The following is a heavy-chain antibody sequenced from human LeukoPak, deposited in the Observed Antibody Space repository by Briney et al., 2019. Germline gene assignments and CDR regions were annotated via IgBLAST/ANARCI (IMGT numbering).Heavy chain of an antibody. CDR2: IIPIFGTT. CDR3: ARAMSGAGSYYMAWFDP. D-gene: IGHD3-10*01. V-gene: IGHV1-69*13. CDR1: GGTFSSYA. Sequence: ASVKVSCKASGGTFSSYAISWVRQAPGQGLEWMGGIIPIFGTTNYAQKFQGRVTITADDSTSTAYMEVSSLRSEDTAVYYCARAMSGAGSYYMAWFDPWGQGTLVTVSS. J-gene: IGHJ5*02.